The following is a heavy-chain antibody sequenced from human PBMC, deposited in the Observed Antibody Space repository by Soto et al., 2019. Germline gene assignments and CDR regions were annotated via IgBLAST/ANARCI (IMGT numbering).Heavy chain of an antibody. CDR1: GGSISSGGYY. D-gene: IGHD3-10*01. V-gene: IGHV4-31*03. CDR2: IYYSGST. CDR3: ARDGSRRLRTGDADDAFDI. J-gene: IGHJ3*02. Sequence: SETLSLTCTVSGGSISSGGYYWSWIRQHPGKGLEWIGYIYYSGSTYYNPSLKSRVTISVDTSKNQFSLKLSSVTAADTAVYYCARDGSRRLRTGDADDAFDIWGQGTMVTVSS.